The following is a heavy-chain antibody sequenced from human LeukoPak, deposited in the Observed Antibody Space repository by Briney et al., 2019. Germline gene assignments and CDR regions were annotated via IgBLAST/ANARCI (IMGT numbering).Heavy chain of an antibody. CDR3: ARRISGYYDILTGYYSPFDY. Sequence: SETLSLTCTVSGGSISSYYWSWIRQPPGKGLEWIGYIYYSGSTNYNPSLKSRVTISVDTSKNQFSLKLSSVTAADTAVYYCARRISGYYDILTGYYSPFDYWGQGTLVTVSS. V-gene: IGHV4-59*12. D-gene: IGHD3-9*01. J-gene: IGHJ4*02. CDR2: IYYSGST. CDR1: GGSISSYY.